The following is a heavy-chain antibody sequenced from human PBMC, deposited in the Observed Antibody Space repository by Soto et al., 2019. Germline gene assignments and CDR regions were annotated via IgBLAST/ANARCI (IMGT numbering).Heavy chain of an antibody. V-gene: IGHV4-34*01. Sequence: VQLQQWGAGLLKPSETLSLTCAVYGGSFSGYYWSWIRQPPGKGLEWIGEINHIGGTNYDPSLNSRVTISLDTSKNQFTLRLSSVTAADTAVYYCAGGTWDLRFDPWGQGTLVTVS. CDR3: AGGTWDLRFDP. J-gene: IGHJ5*02. CDR1: GGSFSGYY. D-gene: IGHD1-26*01. CDR2: INHIGGT.